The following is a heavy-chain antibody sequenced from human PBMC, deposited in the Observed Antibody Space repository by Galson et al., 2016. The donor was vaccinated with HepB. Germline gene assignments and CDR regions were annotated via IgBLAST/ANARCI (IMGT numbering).Heavy chain of an antibody. CDR1: GFIFSNYW. V-gene: IGHV3-7*03. CDR2: IKEDGSDK. Sequence: SLRLSCAASGFIFSNYWMTWVRQAPGKGLEWMANIKEDGSDKYYVDSVKGRFTISRDNAKNSLYLQMNSLRAEETAVYYCVRFQRREPDNYWGQGTLVTVSS. J-gene: IGHJ4*02. CDR3: VRFQRREPDNY. D-gene: IGHD1-26*01.